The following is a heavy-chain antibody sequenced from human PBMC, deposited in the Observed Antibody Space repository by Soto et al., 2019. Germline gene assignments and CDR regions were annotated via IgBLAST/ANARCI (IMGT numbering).Heavy chain of an antibody. D-gene: IGHD3-3*02. J-gene: IGHJ3*01. CDR2: IYYSGST. V-gene: IGHV4-59*01. CDR1: GGSISSYY. CDR3: ARGGHFAFDL. Sequence: PSETLSLTCTVSGGSISSYYWSWIRQPPGKGLEWIGYIYYSGSTNYNPSLKSRVTISVDTSKNQFSLRLSSVTAADTAVYYCARGGHFAFDLWGQGTMVTVSS.